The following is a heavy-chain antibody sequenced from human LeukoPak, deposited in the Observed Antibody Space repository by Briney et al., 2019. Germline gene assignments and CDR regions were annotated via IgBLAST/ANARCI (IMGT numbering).Heavy chain of an antibody. CDR1: GFTFSSYA. V-gene: IGHV3-23*01. D-gene: IGHD2-15*01. J-gene: IGHJ6*02. CDR2: ISGSGGST. CDR3: AKAPQTHSAGTSSRYYYYGMDV. Sequence: GGSLRLSCAASGFTFSSYAMSWVRQAPGKGLEWVSAISGSGGSTYYADSVKGRFTISRDNSKNTLYLQMNSLRAEDTAVYYCAKAPQTHSAGTSSRYYYYGMDVWGQGTTVTVSS.